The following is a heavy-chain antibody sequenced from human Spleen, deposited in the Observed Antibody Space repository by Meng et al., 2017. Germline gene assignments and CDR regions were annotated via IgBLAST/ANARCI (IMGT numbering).Heavy chain of an antibody. Sequence: SLKISCAASGFTFDDYAMHWVRQAPGKGLEWVSGISWNSGGMGYADSVKGRFTISRDSSKNTLYLQMNSLRAEDTAVYYCAKPHDILTGYYELDYWGQGTLVTVSS. CDR3: AKPHDILTGYYELDY. D-gene: IGHD3-9*01. V-gene: IGHV3-9*01. CDR1: GFTFDDYA. CDR2: ISWNSGGM. J-gene: IGHJ4*02.